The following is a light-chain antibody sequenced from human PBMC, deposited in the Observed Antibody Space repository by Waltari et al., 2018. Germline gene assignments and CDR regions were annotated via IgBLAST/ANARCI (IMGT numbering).Light chain of an antibody. V-gene: IGLV2-23*01. Sequence: QSPLTQPAPVSGSPGQSITISCTGTSSYVGTYNLVSWYQQHPGKAPKLMIYEDYKRPSGVSNRFSGSKSGNTASLTISGLQAEDEADYYCCSYVSGDTWVFGGGTELAVL. J-gene: IGLJ3*02. CDR1: SSYVGTYNL. CDR3: CSYVSGDTWV. CDR2: EDY.